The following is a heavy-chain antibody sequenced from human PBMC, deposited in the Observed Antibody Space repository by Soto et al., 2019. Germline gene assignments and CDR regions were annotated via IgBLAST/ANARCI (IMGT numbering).Heavy chain of an antibody. D-gene: IGHD7-27*01. CDR3: ARPGRDWGALHY. V-gene: IGHV4-59*08. Sequence: QVQLQESGPGLVKPSETLSLTCTVSNDSISTYYRTWILQPPGKGLEWIGFIYFSGSTNYNPSLQSRVTISVYTSKNQFSLKMNSVTAADTAVYYCARPGRDWGALHYWGQGTLVTVSS. CDR1: NDSISTYY. CDR2: IYFSGST. J-gene: IGHJ4*02.